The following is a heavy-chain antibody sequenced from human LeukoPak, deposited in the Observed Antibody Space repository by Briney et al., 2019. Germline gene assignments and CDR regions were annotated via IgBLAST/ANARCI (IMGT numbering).Heavy chain of an antibody. CDR3: ARNPYGSGYYNFDY. J-gene: IGHJ4*02. Sequence: GGFLRLSCAASGFTFSTYTMNWVRQAPGKGLEWISYISTGGSTIYYADSVKGRFTVSRDNAKNSLYLQMNSLRAEDTAVYYCARNPYGSGYYNFDYWGQGTLVTVSS. CDR2: ISTGGSTI. D-gene: IGHD3-10*01. V-gene: IGHV3-48*01. CDR1: GFTFSTYT.